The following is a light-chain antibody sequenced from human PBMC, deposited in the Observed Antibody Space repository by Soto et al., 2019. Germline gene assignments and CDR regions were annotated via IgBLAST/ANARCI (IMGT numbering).Light chain of an antibody. CDR3: QQYENLPT. CDR2: DAS. J-gene: IGKJ5*01. CDR1: QNINNY. V-gene: IGKV1-33*01. Sequence: DLQMSQSPSYLSASVGDRAAITCQASQNINNYLNWYQQKPGRAPKILIYDASNLEAGVPSRLRGSGSGTDFTFTISRLQPEDIATYYCQQYENLPTFGQGTRLEIK.